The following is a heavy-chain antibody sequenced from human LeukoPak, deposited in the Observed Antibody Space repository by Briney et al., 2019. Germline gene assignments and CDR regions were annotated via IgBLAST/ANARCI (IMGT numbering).Heavy chain of an antibody. CDR3: AADNRANDFWSGYYAFDI. V-gene: IGHV1-2*06. D-gene: IGHD3-3*01. CDR2: INPNSGGT. CDR1: GYTFTGYY. Sequence: ASVKVSCKASGYTFTGYYMHWVLQAPGQGLEWMGRINPNSGGTNYAQKFQGRVTMTRDTSISTAYMELSRLRSDDTAVYYCAADNRANDFWSGYYAFDIWGQGTMVTVSS. J-gene: IGHJ3*02.